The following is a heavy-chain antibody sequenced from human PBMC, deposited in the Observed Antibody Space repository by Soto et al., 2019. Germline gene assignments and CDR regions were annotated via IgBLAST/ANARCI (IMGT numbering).Heavy chain of an antibody. Sequence: PSETLSLTCTVSGGSISRYYWSWIRQPPGKGLEWIGYIYYSGTINSNPSLKSRVTLSLDTSKNQFSLKLRSVTAADTAVYYCARSRAIYGSGSFLDWFDPWGQGTLVTVSS. CDR1: GGSISRYY. D-gene: IGHD3-10*01. CDR3: ARSRAIYGSGSFLDWFDP. V-gene: IGHV4-59*01. J-gene: IGHJ5*02. CDR2: IYYSGTI.